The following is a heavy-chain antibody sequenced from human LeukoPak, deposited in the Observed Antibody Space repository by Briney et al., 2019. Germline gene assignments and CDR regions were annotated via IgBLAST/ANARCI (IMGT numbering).Heavy chain of an antibody. CDR3: ARGLNDSWTGENY. D-gene: IGHD3-3*01. Sequence: PSETLSLTCAVYDGSFSGYYWSWIRQPPGKGLEGIGEINHSGSTNHNPSLKSRVTISLDTSKSQFSLKVRYVTAADTAVYYCARGLNDSWTGENYWGQGTLVTVSS. CDR1: DGSFSGYY. CDR2: INHSGST. J-gene: IGHJ4*02. V-gene: IGHV4-34*01.